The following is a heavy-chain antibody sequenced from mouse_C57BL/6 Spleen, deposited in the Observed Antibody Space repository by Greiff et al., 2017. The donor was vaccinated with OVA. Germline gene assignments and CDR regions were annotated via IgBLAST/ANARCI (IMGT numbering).Heavy chain of an antibody. CDR2: IDPSDSYT. CDR3: ARGGCYSNDGYYAIDY. CDR1: GYTFTSYW. V-gene: IGHV1-69*01. Sequence: QVQLQQPGAELVMPGASVKLSCKASGYTFTSYWMHWVKQRPGQGLEWIGEIDPSDSYTNYNQKFKGKSTLTVDKSSSTAYMQLSSLTSEDSAVYYCARGGCYSNDGYYAIDYWGQGTSVTVSS. D-gene: IGHD2-12*01. J-gene: IGHJ4*01.